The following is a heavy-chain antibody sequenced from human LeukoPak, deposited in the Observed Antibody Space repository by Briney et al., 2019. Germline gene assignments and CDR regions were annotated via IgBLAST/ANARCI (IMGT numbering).Heavy chain of an antibody. CDR1: GGSFSGYY. Sequence: SSETLSLTCAVYGGSFSGYYWSWIRQPPGKGLEWIGEINHSGSTNYNPSLKSRVTISVDTSKNQFSLKLSSVTAADTAAYYCARGGYDFWSGYSNYYYYGMDVWGHGTTVTVSS. V-gene: IGHV4-34*01. CDR2: INHSGST. J-gene: IGHJ6*02. D-gene: IGHD3-3*01. CDR3: ARGGYDFWSGYSNYYYYGMDV.